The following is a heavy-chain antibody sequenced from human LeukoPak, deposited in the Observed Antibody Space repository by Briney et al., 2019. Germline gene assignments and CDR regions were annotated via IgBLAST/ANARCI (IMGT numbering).Heavy chain of an antibody. J-gene: IGHJ6*03. V-gene: IGHV1-69*05. Sequence: SVKASCKASGGTFSSYAISWVRRAPGQGLEWMGRIIPIFGTANYAQKFQGRVTITTDESTSTAYMELSSLRSEDTAVYYCARERIAARPPTYYYYYYMDVWGKGTTVTVSS. CDR1: GGTFSSYA. CDR3: ARERIAARPPTYYYYYYMDV. CDR2: IIPIFGTA. D-gene: IGHD6-6*01.